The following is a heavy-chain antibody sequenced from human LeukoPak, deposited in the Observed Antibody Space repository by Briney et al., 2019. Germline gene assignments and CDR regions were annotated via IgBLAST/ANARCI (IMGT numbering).Heavy chain of an antibody. V-gene: IGHV3-48*04. J-gene: IGHJ4*02. D-gene: IGHD1-1*01. CDR2: IHTTGNTI. Sequence: GGSLRLSCAASGFTFSSHSMNWFRQAPGRGLEWISYIHTTGNTIYYADSVKGRFTISRDNAKKSLYLQMNSLRAEDTAVYYCADNLSRWGQGTLITVSS. CDR1: GFTFSSHS. CDR3: ADNLSR.